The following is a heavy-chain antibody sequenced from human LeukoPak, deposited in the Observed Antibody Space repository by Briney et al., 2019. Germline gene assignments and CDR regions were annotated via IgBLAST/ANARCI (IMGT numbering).Heavy chain of an antibody. V-gene: IGHV4-59*01. CDR2: IYHKSGTT. CDR1: GGSITSYY. CDR3: AQKAPYSPGYSQH. D-gene: IGHD2-15*01. J-gene: IGHJ1*01. Sequence: SESLSLTCTVSGGSITSYYWTWIRQPPGKGLEWIGYIYHKSGTTNYNPSLKSRVSISVDTSKNQFSLKLSSVTAADTAVYYCAQKAPYSPGYSQHWGQGTLVTVSS.